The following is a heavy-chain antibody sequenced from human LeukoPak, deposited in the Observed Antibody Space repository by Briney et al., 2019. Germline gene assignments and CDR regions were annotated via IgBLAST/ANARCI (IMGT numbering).Heavy chain of an antibody. CDR3: ARLSRDGYNFVDY. CDR2: IYTSGST. CDR1: GGSISSGSYY. V-gene: IGHV4-61*02. Sequence: KPSETLSLTCTVSGGSISSGSYYWSWLRQPAGKGLEWIGRIYTSGSTNYNPSLKSRVTISVDTSKNQFSLKLSSVTAADTAVYYCARLSRDGYNFVDYWGQGTLVTVSS. D-gene: IGHD5-24*01. J-gene: IGHJ4*02.